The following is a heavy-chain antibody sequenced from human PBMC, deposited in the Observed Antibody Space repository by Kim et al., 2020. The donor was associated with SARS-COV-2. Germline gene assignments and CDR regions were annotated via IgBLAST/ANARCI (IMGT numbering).Heavy chain of an antibody. J-gene: IGHJ4*02. D-gene: IGHD3-22*01. CDR2: ISAYNGNT. CDR1: GYTFTSYG. Sequence: ASVKVSCKASGYTFTSYGISWVRQAPGQGLEWMGWISAYNGNTNYAQKLQGRVTMTTDTSTSTAYMELRSLRSDDTAVYYCARDPYYDSSGYEGPDWDYWGQGTLVTVSS. CDR3: ARDPYYDSSGYEGPDWDY. V-gene: IGHV1-18*01.